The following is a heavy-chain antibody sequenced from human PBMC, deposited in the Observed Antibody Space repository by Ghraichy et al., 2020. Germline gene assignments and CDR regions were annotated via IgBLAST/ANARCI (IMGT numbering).Heavy chain of an antibody. J-gene: IGHJ6*03. V-gene: IGHV1-46*01. Sequence: ASVKVSCKASGYTFTSYYMHWVRQAPGQGLEWMGIINPSGGSTSYAQKFQGRVTMTRDTSTSTVYMELSSLRSEDTAVYYCARDGTPGVIAVADTYYMDVWGKGTTVTVSS. CDR3: ARDGTPGVIAVADTYYMDV. CDR2: INPSGGST. D-gene: IGHD6-19*01. CDR1: GYTFTSYY.